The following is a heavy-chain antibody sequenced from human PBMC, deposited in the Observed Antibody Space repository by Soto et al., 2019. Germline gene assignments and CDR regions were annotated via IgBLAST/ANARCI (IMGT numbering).Heavy chain of an antibody. Sequence: GESLKISCKGSGYNFAGYWIAWVRQMPGKGLELMGIIYPSDSDTRYRPSFQGQVTTSADKSISSAYLQWSSLRASDTAMYYCARGGVSTRTFDYWGQGTPVTVSS. J-gene: IGHJ4*02. D-gene: IGHD3-3*01. CDR3: ARGGVSTRTFDY. CDR1: GYNFAGYW. V-gene: IGHV5-51*01. CDR2: IYPSDSDT.